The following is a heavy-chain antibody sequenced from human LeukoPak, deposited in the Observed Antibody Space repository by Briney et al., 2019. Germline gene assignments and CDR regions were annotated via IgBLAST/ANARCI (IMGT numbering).Heavy chain of an antibody. CDR1: GGSISSYY. Sequence: SETLSLTCTVSGGSISSYYWSWIRQPPGKGLEWIGYIYYSGSTNYNPSLKSRVTISVDTSKNQFSLKLSSVTAADTAVYYCARAVWRFGELSPWFDPWGQGTLVTVSS. CDR3: ARAVWRFGELSPWFDP. CDR2: IYYSGST. D-gene: IGHD3-10*01. V-gene: IGHV4-59*01. J-gene: IGHJ5*02.